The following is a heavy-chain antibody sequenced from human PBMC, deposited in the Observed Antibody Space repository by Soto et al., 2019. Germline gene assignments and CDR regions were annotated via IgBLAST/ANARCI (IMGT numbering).Heavy chain of an antibody. Sequence: GSLRLSCAASGFTVSSNYMSWVRQAPGKGLEWVSVIYSGGSTYYADSVKGRFTISRDNSKNTLYLQMNSLRAEDTAVYYCASPRYYYYYYMDVWGKGTTVTVSS. J-gene: IGHJ6*03. CDR1: GFTVSSNY. CDR3: ASPRYYYYYYMDV. V-gene: IGHV3-66*01. CDR2: IYSGGST.